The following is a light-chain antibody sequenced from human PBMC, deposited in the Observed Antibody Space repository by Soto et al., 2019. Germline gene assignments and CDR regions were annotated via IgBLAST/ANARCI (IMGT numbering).Light chain of an antibody. CDR3: SSFTSSSTDV. CDR2: DVS. Sequence: QSVLTQPASVSGSPGQSITISCTGTSSDVDGYNYVSWYQQHPGKAPKLMMYDVSNRPSGVSNRFSGSKSGNTASLTISGLQAEDEADYYCSSFTSSSTDVFGSGTKLTVL. CDR1: SSDVDGYNY. J-gene: IGLJ1*01. V-gene: IGLV2-14*01.